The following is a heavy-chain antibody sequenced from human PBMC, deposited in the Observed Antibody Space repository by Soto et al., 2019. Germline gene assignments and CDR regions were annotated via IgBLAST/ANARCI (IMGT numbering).Heavy chain of an antibody. D-gene: IGHD6-13*01. Sequence: EVQLVESGGGLVQPGRSLRLSCAASGFTFDDYAMHWVRQAPGKGLVWVSGISWNSGSIGYADSVKGRFTISRDNAKNSLYLQMNSLRAEDTALYYCAKDFIAAAGIGYYGMDVWGQGTTVTVSS. CDR1: GFTFDDYA. J-gene: IGHJ6*02. CDR3: AKDFIAAAGIGYYGMDV. V-gene: IGHV3-9*01. CDR2: ISWNSGSI.